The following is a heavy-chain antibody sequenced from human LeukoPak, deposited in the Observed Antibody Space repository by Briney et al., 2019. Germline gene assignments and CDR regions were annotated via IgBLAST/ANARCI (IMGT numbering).Heavy chain of an antibody. Sequence: GGSLRLSCAASGFTFDDYDMSWVRQAPGKGLEWVSGISWNGGRTGYADSVKGRFTISRDNARNSLFLQMNSLRVEDTAFYYCARGTTGTASTDYWGQGTLATVSS. CDR1: GFTFDDYD. CDR2: ISWNGGRT. J-gene: IGHJ4*02. CDR3: ARGTTGTASTDY. D-gene: IGHD1-1*01. V-gene: IGHV3-20*04.